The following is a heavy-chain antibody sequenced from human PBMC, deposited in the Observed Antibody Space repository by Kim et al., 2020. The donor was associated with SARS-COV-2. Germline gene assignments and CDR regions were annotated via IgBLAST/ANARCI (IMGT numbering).Heavy chain of an antibody. V-gene: IGHV4-59*01. CDR1: GGSISSYY. Sequence: SETLSLTCTVSGGSISSYYWSWIRQPPGKGLEWIGYIYYSGSTNYNPSLKSRVTISVDTSKNQFSLKLSSVTAADTAVYYCARDAPGGEHIGNYGMDVWGQGTTVTVSS. CDR3: ARDAPGGEHIGNYGMDV. CDR2: IYYSGST. J-gene: IGHJ6*02. D-gene: IGHD2-21*01.